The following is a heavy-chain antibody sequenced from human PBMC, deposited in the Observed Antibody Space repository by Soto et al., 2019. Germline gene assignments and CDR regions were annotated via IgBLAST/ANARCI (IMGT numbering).Heavy chain of an antibody. J-gene: IGHJ3*02. CDR3: ARLLRGSSTSCCRGAFDI. D-gene: IGHD2-2*01. CDR2: IYPGDSDT. V-gene: IGHV5-51*01. CDR1: GYSFTSYW. Sequence: PGESLKISCKGSGYSFTSYWIGWVRQMPGKGLEWMGIIYPGDSDTRYSPSFQGQVTISADKSISTAYLQWSSLKASDTAMYYCARLLRGSSTSCCRGAFDIWGQGTMVTVSS.